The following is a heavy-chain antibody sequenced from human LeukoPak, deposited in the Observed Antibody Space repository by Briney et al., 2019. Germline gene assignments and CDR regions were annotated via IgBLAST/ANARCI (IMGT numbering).Heavy chain of an antibody. V-gene: IGHV3-66*01. J-gene: IGHJ4*02. CDR2: IYSGGST. D-gene: IGHD1-26*01. CDR3: ARSHSGSPER. CDR1: GFTFGDYL. Sequence: GGSLRLSCTASGFTFGDYLMSWFRQAPGKGLEWVSVIYSGGSTYYADSVKGRFTISRDNSKNTLYLQMNSLRAEDTAVYYCARSHSGSPERWGQGTLVTVSS.